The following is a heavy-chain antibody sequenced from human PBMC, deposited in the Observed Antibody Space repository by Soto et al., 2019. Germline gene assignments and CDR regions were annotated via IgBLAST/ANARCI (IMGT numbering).Heavy chain of an antibody. D-gene: IGHD5-18*01. CDR2: IYWNDDK. J-gene: IGHJ4*02. CDR1: GSSLITSGVG. Sequence: SGPTLVNPTQTLTLTCTFSGSSLITSGVGVGWIRQPPGKALEWLALIYWNDDKRYSPSLKSRLTITKDTSKNQVVLTMTNLDPVETATYYCEKRDGYKYALDYWGQGTLVTVSS. CDR3: EKRDGYKYALDY. V-gene: IGHV2-5*01.